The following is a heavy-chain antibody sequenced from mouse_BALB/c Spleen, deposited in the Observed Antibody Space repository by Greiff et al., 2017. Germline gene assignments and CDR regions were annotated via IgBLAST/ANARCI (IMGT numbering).Heavy chain of an antibody. CDR2: ISYSGST. D-gene: IGHD1-1*01. J-gene: IGHJ1*01. CDR3: ARPYGSPYWYFDV. CDR1: GDSITSGY. V-gene: IGHV3-8*02. Sequence: DVQLQESGPSLVKPSQTLSLTCSVTGDSITSGYWNWIRKFPGNKLEYMGYISYSGSTYYNPSLKSRISITRDTSKNQYYLQLNSVTTEDTATYYCARPYGSPYWYFDVWGAGTTVTVSS.